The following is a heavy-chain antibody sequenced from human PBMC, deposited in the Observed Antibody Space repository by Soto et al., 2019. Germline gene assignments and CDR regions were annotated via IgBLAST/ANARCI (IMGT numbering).Heavy chain of an antibody. CDR1: GDSISIGGYS. CDR3: ASESRLGYRFFDN. V-gene: IGHV4-30-2*01. D-gene: IGHD5-12*01. J-gene: IGHJ4*02. Sequence: QLQLQESGSGLVKPSQTLSLTCDVSGDSISIGGYSWNWLRQPPGKGLQWIGYIYHGGSTYYNPSLKSRVIISVARSKNHFSLNLTSVTAADTAVYYGASESRLGYRFFDNWGQGILVTVSS. CDR2: IYHGGST.